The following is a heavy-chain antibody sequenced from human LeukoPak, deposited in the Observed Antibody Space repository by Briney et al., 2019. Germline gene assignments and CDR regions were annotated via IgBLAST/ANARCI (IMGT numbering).Heavy chain of an antibody. Sequence: SETLSLTCTFSGGSIRDDYWSWIRQPPWKGLEWIGNIYYSGSTKYNPSLKSRVTISIDTSRNQFSLKLTSVTAADTAVYYCARVPHCSSNSCQAWFDPWGQGTLVTVSS. D-gene: IGHD2-2*01. CDR3: ARVPHCSSNSCQAWFDP. CDR2: IYYSGST. CDR1: GGSIRDDY. J-gene: IGHJ5*02. V-gene: IGHV4-59*01.